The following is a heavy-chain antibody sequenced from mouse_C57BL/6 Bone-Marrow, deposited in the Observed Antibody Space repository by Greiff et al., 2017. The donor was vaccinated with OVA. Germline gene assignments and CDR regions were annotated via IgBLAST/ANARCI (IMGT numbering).Heavy chain of an antibody. Sequence: QVQLQQSGAELARPGASVKMSCKASGYTFTSYTMHWVKQRPGQGLEWIGYINPSSGYTKYNQKFKDKATLTADKSSSTAYMQLSSLTSEDSAVYYCASITTVASYAMDYWGQGTSVTVSS. CDR2: INPSSGYT. CDR1: GYTFTSYT. V-gene: IGHV1-4*01. J-gene: IGHJ4*01. D-gene: IGHD1-1*01. CDR3: ASITTVASYAMDY.